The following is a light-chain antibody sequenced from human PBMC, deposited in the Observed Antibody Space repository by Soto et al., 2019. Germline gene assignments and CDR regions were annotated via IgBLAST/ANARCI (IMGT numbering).Light chain of an antibody. CDR1: SRDIGNYNY. Sequence: QSALTQPASVSGSPGQSITISCTGTSRDIGNYNYVSWYQHHPGKAPKLMIYEVTSRPSGVSDRFSGSKSGMTASLTISGLQPEDEPEYFCASYTSANTLVVFGTGTKVTVL. CDR3: ASYTSANTLVV. CDR2: EVT. V-gene: IGLV2-14*01. J-gene: IGLJ1*01.